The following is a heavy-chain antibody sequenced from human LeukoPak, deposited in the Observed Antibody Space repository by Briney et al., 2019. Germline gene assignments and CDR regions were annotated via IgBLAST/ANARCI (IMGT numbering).Heavy chain of an antibody. V-gene: IGHV4-30-2*01. CDR3: ARGDSSGYYQNWFDP. CDR2: IYHSGSI. J-gene: IGHJ5*02. Sequence: SETLSLTCTVSGGSISSGGYSWSWIRQPPGKGLEWIGYIYHSGSIYYNPSLKSRVTISVDRSKNQISLKLSSVTAADTAVYYCARGDSSGYYQNWFDPWGQGALVTVSS. CDR1: GGSISSGGYS. D-gene: IGHD3-22*01.